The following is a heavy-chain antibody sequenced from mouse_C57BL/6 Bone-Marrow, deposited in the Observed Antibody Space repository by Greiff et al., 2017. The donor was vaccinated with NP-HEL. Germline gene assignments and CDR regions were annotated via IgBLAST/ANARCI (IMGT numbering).Heavy chain of an antibody. CDR1: GFTIKNTY. Sequence: EVKLVESVAELVRPGASVKLSCTASGFTIKNTYMHWVKQRPEQGLEWIGRIDPANGNTNYAPKFKGKATITADTSSNTAYLQLSSLTSEDTAIYYCAREPYYYWGQGTTLTVSS. CDR3: AREPYYY. D-gene: IGHD6-5*01. J-gene: IGHJ2*01. V-gene: IGHV14-3*01. CDR2: IDPANGNT.